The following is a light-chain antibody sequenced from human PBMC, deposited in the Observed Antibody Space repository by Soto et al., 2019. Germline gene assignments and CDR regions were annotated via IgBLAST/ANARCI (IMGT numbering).Light chain of an antibody. CDR2: EVS. J-gene: IGLJ1*01. V-gene: IGLV2-14*01. CDR3: ISYTSDDVRYV. Sequence: SVLTQPASVSGTPGQSITISCTGSNSDVGIYDFVSWYQHHPGRAPKLIVSEVSHRPSGVSNRFSGSKSGNTASLTISGLQSEDEADYYCISYTSDDVRYVFXTGTKVTVL. CDR1: NSDVGIYDF.